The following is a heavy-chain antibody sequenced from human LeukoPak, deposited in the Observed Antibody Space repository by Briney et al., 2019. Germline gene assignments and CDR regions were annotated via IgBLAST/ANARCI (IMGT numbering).Heavy chain of an antibody. V-gene: IGHV3-48*03. CDR2: ISSSGSTI. D-gene: IGHD6-19*01. Sequence: PGGSLRLSCAASGFTFSSYEMNWVRQAPGRGLEWVSYISSSGSTIYYADSVKGRFTISRDNAKNSLYLQMNSLRAEDTAVYYCARGRYSSGFDYWGQGTLVTVSS. CDR1: GFTFSSYE. CDR3: ARGRYSSGFDY. J-gene: IGHJ4*02.